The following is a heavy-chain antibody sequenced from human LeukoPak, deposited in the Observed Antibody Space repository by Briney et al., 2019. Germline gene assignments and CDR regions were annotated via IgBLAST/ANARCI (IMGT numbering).Heavy chain of an antibody. D-gene: IGHD5-24*01. CDR2: ISSSSSYI. V-gene: IGHV3-11*06. Sequence: PGGSLRLSCAASGFTFSDYYMSWIRQAPGKGLEWVSYISSSSSYIYYADSVKGRFTISRDNAKNSLYLQMNSLRAEDTAVYYRATWNTRRDGYKPNFDYWGQGTLVTVSS. CDR1: GFTFSDYY. J-gene: IGHJ4*02. CDR3: ATWNTRRDGYKPNFDY.